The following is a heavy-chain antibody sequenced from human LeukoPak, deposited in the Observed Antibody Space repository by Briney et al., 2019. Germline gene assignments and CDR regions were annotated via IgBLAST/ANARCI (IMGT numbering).Heavy chain of an antibody. CDR3: ARDIYDFWSGYYDVTYNWFDP. Sequence: GASVKVSCKASGYTFTDYYMHWVRQAPGQGLEWMGRINANTGDTNYAQKLQGRVTMTTDTSTSTAYMELRSLRSDDTAVYYCARDIYDFWSGYYDVTYNWFDPWGQGTLVTVSS. D-gene: IGHD3-3*01. V-gene: IGHV1-18*04. J-gene: IGHJ5*02. CDR1: GYTFTDYY. CDR2: INANTGDT.